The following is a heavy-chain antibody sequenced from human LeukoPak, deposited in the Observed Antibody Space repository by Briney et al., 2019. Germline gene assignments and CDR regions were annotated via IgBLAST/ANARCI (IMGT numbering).Heavy chain of an antibody. CDR3: ARTLDDGTLDY. CDR2: IYYTGLT. CDR1: GGSLSNYY. J-gene: IGHJ4*02. D-gene: IGHD1-26*01. Sequence: SETLSLTCTVSGGSLSNYYWSWIRQPPGKGLEWIAYIYYTGLTNYNPSLKSRVTISVDTSKNQFSLKLSSVTAADTAVYYCARTLDDGTLDYWGEGTLVTVSS. V-gene: IGHV4-59*01.